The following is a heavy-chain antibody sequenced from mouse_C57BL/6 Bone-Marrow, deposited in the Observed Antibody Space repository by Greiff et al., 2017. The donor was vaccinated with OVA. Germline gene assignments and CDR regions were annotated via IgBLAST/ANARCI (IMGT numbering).Heavy chain of an antibody. J-gene: IGHJ4*01. CDR2: SRNKANDYTT. CDR3: ARDTAQATLYAMDY. V-gene: IGHV7-1*01. Sequence: EVKLVESGGGLVQSGRSLRLSCATSGFTFSDFYMEWVRQAPGKGLEWIAASRNKANDYTTEYSASVKGRFIVSRDTSQSILYLQMNALRAADTAIYYCARDTAQATLYAMDYWGQGTSVTVSS. D-gene: IGHD3-2*02. CDR1: GFTFSDFY.